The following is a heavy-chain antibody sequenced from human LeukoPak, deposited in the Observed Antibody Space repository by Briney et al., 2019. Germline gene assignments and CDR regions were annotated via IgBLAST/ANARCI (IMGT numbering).Heavy chain of an antibody. V-gene: IGHV4-39*01. J-gene: IGHJ4*02. CDR1: GGSISSSGYS. CDR2: IYYSGST. Sequence: SETLSLTCTVSGGSISSSGYSWGWIRQPPGKGLEWVGSIYYSGSTYYNPSLKSRVTISADTSRNQFSLKLNSVTAADTALYYCARHGIGDSSRDFFDYWGQGTLVTVSS. D-gene: IGHD6-19*01. CDR3: ARHGIGDSSRDFFDY.